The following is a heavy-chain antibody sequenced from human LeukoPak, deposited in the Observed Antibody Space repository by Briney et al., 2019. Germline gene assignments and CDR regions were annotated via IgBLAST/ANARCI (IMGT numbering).Heavy chain of an antibody. CDR1: GGTFSTYA. V-gene: IGHV1-69*06. D-gene: IGHD4-17*01. CDR3: ARESEHFGEGDMDV. CDR2: IVPIFDKS. Sequence: SVKVSCKASGGTFSTYAINWVRQDPGQGLEWMGAIVPIFDKSNYAQKFQGRLTITADKSTSTVYMELSSLRSEDTAVYCARESEHFGEGDMDVWGKGTTVIVSS. J-gene: IGHJ6*03.